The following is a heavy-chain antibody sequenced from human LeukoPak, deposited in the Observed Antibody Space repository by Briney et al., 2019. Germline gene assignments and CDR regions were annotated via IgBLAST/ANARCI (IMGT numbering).Heavy chain of an antibody. D-gene: IGHD2-15*01. Sequence: PGGSLRLSCAASGFTFSSYSMNWVRQAPGKGLEWVSYISSSSSTIYYADSVKGRFTISRDNAKNSLYLQMNSLRAEDTAVYYCASDTLFPLCSGGSCYSPAYYYYGMDVWGQGTTVTVSS. J-gene: IGHJ6*02. CDR3: ASDTLFPLCSGGSCYSPAYYYYGMDV. V-gene: IGHV3-48*04. CDR2: ISSSSSTI. CDR1: GFTFSSYS.